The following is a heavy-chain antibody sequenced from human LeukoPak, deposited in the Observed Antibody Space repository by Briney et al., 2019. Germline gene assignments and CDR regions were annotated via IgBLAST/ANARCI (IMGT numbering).Heavy chain of an antibody. CDR2: IYYSGST. CDR1: GGSISSYY. Sequence: SETLSLTCTVSGGSISSYYWSWIRQPPGKGLEGIGYIYYSGSTNYNTSLKSRVTISVDTSKNQFSLKLSSVTAADTAVYYCARCRDDYVWGSYRQSDAFDIWGQGTMVTVSS. J-gene: IGHJ3*02. V-gene: IGHV4-59*01. D-gene: IGHD3-16*02. CDR3: ARCRDDYVWGSYRQSDAFDI.